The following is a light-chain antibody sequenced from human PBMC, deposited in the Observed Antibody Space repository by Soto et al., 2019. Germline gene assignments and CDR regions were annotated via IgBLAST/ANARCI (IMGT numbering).Light chain of an antibody. CDR2: AAS. CDR1: RGISNY. V-gene: IGKV1-17*03. CDR3: LQHSSYPLT. Sequence: QMPPSPSAMSASVGDRVTITCRASRGISNYLTWFTQKPGKVPQRRIYAASSLQSGVPSRFSGSGSGTEFTRTLTSQQPEEFATYFCLQHSSYPLTFGGGTKVET. J-gene: IGKJ4*01.